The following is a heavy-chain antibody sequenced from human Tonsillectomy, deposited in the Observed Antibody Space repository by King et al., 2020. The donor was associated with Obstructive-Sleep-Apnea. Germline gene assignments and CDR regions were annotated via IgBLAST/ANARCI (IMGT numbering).Heavy chain of an antibody. Sequence: QLVQSGGGAVQPGRSLRLSCAASGFTFSSYGMHWVRQAPGKGLEWLSLISYDGSNKYYGDSVKGRFTISRDNSNSNLYLQLTSLRVEDTAVYYCARESLRELRHDLDNWGQGTLVTVSS. CDR1: GFTFSSYG. J-gene: IGHJ4*02. V-gene: IGHV3-30*03. D-gene: IGHD1-7*01. CDR2: ISYDGSNK. CDR3: ARESLRELRHDLDN.